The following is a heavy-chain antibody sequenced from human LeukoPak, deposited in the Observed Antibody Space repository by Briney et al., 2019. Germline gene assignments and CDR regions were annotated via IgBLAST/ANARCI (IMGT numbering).Heavy chain of an antibody. CDR1: GFTFDDYA. J-gene: IGHJ5*02. D-gene: IGHD4-17*01. Sequence: PGGSLRLSCAASGFTFDDYAMHWVRQAPGKGLEWVSGISWNSGSIGYADSVKGRFTISRDNAKNSLYLQMNSLRAEDTALYYCAKDEEGDYGDYRFDPWGQGTLVTVSS. V-gene: IGHV3-9*01. CDR2: ISWNSGSI. CDR3: AKDEEGDYGDYRFDP.